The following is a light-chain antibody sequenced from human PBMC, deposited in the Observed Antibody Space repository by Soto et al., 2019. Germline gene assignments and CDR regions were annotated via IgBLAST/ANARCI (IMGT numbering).Light chain of an antibody. J-gene: IGKJ1*01. CDR2: DAS. CDR1: QSVSSY. Sequence: EIVLTQSPATLSLSPGERATLSCRASQSVSSYLAWYQQKPGQAPRLLIYDASNRATGIPARFSGSGSGTDFTLTISSLEPEDFAVYHCHQYGGSPPTFGQGTNVDIK. CDR3: HQYGGSPPT. V-gene: IGKV3-11*01.